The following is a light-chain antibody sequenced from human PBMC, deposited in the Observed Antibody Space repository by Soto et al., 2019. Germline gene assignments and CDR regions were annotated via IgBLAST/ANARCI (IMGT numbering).Light chain of an antibody. J-gene: IGKJ1*01. CDR2: GAS. CDR1: QTVPGNY. CDR3: HQYTSPPWT. V-gene: IGKV3-20*01. Sequence: EIVLTQSPGTLSLSPGERATLSCRASQTVPGNYLAWLQHKPGQAPRLLIYGASNRATGIPDRFSGSGSGTDLTITIARLEPEDFAVYYCHQYTSPPWTLGQGTKVETK.